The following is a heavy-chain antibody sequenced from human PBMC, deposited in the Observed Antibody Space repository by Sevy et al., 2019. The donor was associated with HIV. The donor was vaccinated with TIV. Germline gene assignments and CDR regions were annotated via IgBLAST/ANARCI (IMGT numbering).Heavy chain of an antibody. CDR3: ARDLDY. CDR2: ISYDGSNK. CDR1: GFTFSSYA. Sequence: GGSLRLSCAASGFTFSSYAMHWVRQAPGKGLEWVAVISYDGSNKYYADSVKGRFTISRDNSKNTLYLQMNSLRAEDTALYYCARDLDYWGQGTLVTVSS. J-gene: IGHJ4*02. V-gene: IGHV3-30*04.